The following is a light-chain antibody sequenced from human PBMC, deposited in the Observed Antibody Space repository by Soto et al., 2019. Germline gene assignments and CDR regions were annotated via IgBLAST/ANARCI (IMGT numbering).Light chain of an antibody. CDR2: AAS. CDR3: QQSYSTPRLT. V-gene: IGKV1-39*01. Sequence: DIQMTQSPSSLSASVGDRVTITCRASQSISSYLNWYQQKPGKAPKLLIYAASSLQSGVPSRFSGSGSVTDFTLTISSLQTEDFATYYCQQSYSTPRLTFGGGTKVEIK. J-gene: IGKJ4*01. CDR1: QSISSY.